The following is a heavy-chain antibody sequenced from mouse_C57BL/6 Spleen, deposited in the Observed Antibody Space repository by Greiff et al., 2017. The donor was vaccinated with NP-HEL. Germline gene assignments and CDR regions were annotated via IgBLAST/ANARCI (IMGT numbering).Heavy chain of an antibody. D-gene: IGHD3-2*02. J-gene: IGHJ4*01. CDR1: GYSFTDYN. CDR3: ARGESSGYDYAMDY. Sequence: VQLQQSGPELVKPGASVKISCKPSGYSFTDYNMNWVKQSNGTSLEWIGVINPNYGTTSYNQKFKGKATLTVDQSSSTAYMQLNSLTSEDSAVYYCARGESSGYDYAMDYWGQGTSVTVSS. CDR2: INPNYGTT. V-gene: IGHV1-39*01.